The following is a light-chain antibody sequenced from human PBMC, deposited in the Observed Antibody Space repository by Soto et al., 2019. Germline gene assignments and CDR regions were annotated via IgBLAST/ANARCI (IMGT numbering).Light chain of an antibody. J-gene: IGLJ1*01. V-gene: IGLV2-14*01. CDR2: DVS. CDR1: SSDVGGYNY. CDR3: SSYTSSSTHDYV. Sequence: QSALTQPASVSGSPGQSITISCTGPSSDVGGYNYVSWYQQHPGKAPKLMIYDVSNRPSGVSIRFYGSMSGNTASLTISGIQAEDEADYYCSSYTSSSTHDYVFGTGTK.